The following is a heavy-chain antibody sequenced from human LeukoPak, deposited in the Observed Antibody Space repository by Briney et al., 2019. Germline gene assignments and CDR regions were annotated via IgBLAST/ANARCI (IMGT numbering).Heavy chain of an antibody. V-gene: IGHV5-51*01. CDR2: IYPGDSDT. CDR1: GCSFTSYW. Sequence: GESLQISSKGSGCSFTSYWIGWVRQMPGKGREWMGIIYPGDSDTRYSPSFQGQVTISADNSISTAYLQWSSLKASDTAMYYCARRVDTAMVTDMYYFDYWGQGTLVTFSA. J-gene: IGHJ4*02. D-gene: IGHD5-18*01. CDR3: ARRVDTAMVTDMYYFDY.